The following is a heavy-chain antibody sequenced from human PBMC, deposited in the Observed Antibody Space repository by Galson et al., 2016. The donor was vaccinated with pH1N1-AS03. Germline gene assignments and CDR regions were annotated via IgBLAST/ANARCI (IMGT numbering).Heavy chain of an antibody. J-gene: IGHJ4*02. CDR1: DDSINNHIY. Sequence: ETLSLTCSVSDDSINNHIYWSWVRQAPGKGLEWIGEIFHNGNINYNPSHKSRLSTSVDKPSKEISLSLRSVTAADTAVYFCATHKENRRGDFDSWGQGTLVIVSS. V-gene: IGHV4-4*01. CDR2: IFHNGNI. D-gene: IGHD2/OR15-2a*01. CDR3: ATHKENRRGDFDS.